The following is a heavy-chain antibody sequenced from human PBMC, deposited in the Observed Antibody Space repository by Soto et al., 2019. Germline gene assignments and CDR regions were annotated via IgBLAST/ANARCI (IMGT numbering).Heavy chain of an antibody. Sequence: QVQLVESGGGVVQPGRSLRLSCAASGFSFSKYGMHWVRQAPGKGLEWVAVIWYDGSQKYYGDSVKGRFTISRDNSKNTLYLQMNSLRGEDTAVCYCARTGDLSFFLDYWGQGTLVTVSS. J-gene: IGHJ4*02. V-gene: IGHV3-33*01. CDR2: IWYDGSQK. D-gene: IGHD3-16*01. CDR1: GFSFSKYG. CDR3: ARTGDLSFFLDY.